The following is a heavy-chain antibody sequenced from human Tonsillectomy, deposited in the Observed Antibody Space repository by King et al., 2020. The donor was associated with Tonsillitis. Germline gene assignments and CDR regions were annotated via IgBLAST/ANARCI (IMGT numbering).Heavy chain of an antibody. D-gene: IGHD3-22*01. V-gene: IGHV4-39*01. CDR3: ARQNYDSSGYAEFDY. Sequence: QLQESGPGLVKPSETLSLTCTVSGGSISSSSYYWGWIRQPPGKGLEWIGSIYYSGSTYYNPSLKSRVTISVDTSKNQFSLKLSSVTAADTAVYYCARQNYDSSGYAEFDYWGQGTLVTVSS. CDR2: IYYSGST. CDR1: GGSISSSSYY. J-gene: IGHJ4*02.